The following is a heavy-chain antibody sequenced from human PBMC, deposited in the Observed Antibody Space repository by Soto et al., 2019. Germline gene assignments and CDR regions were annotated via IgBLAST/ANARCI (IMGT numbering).Heavy chain of an antibody. J-gene: IGHJ4*02. CDR3: ARDVVRSTGGDS. D-gene: IGHD7-27*01. CDR1: GGAFSTSS. V-gene: IGHV1-69*13. CDR2: IIPIFGKT. Sequence: ASVKVSCKASGGAFSTSSFVWVRQGPGQGLEWMGGIIPIFGKTNVAPKFRDRITFTADESTRTAYMELSSLRSEDTAIYYCARDVVRSTGGDSWGQGTLVTVSS.